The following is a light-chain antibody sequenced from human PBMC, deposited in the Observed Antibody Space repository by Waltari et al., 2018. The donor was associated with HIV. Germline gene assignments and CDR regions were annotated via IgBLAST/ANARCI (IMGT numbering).Light chain of an antibody. Sequence: QSALTQPASVSGSPGQSITISCTGTSSDVGGYNYVSWYQQHPGKAPKLMMYEVSNRPSGVSNRVSGSKSGNTASLTSSGLQAEDEADYYCSSYTSSSTLVVFGGGTKLTVL. CDR1: SSDVGGYNY. V-gene: IGLV2-14*01. CDR3: SSYTSSSTLVV. CDR2: EVS. J-gene: IGLJ2*01.